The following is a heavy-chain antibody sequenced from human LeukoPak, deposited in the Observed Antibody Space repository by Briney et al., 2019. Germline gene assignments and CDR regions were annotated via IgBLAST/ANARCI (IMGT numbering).Heavy chain of an antibody. J-gene: IGHJ4*02. CDR2: IYYSGST. Sequence: PSETLSLTCAVYGGSFSGYYWSWIRQPPGKGLEWIGYIYYSGSTNYNPSLKSRVTISVDTSRNQFSLKLSSVTAADTAVYYCARDVRSGWYGGDYFDYWGQGTLVTVPS. V-gene: IGHV4-59*12. CDR3: ARDVRSGWYGGDYFDY. CDR1: GGSFSGYY. D-gene: IGHD6-19*01.